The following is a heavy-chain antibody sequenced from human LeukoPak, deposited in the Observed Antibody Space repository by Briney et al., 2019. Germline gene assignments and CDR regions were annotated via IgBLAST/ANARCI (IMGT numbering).Heavy chain of an antibody. V-gene: IGHV3-7*01. CDR3: ARDPFEH. J-gene: IGHJ1*01. Sequence: GGSLRLSCEASGFTLSNRWMTWVRQAPGKGLEWVATKTQGGSEKFYVDSVKGRFTISGDNAKNSLYLQMNSLRAEDTAVYYCARDPFEHWGQGTLVTVSS. CDR2: KTQGGSEK. CDR1: GFTLSNRW.